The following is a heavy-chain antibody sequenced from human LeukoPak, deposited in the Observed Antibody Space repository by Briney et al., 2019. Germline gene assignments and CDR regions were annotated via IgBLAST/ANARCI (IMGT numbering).Heavy chain of an antibody. CDR3: AKPVPNWNDEATFDY. V-gene: IGHV3-30*02. J-gene: IGHJ4*02. Sequence: PGGSLRLSCVASGFSFSTYWINWVRQAPGKGLEWVAFIRYDGSNKYYADSVKGRFTISRDNSKNTLYLQMNSLRAEDTAVYYCAKPVPNWNDEATFDYWGQGTLVTVSS. CDR2: IRYDGSNK. D-gene: IGHD1-1*01. CDR1: GFSFSTYW.